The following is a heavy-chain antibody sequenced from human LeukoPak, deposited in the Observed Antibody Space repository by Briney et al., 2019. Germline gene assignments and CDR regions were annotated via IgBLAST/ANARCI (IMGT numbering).Heavy chain of an antibody. J-gene: IGHJ5*02. D-gene: IGHD5-18*01. V-gene: IGHV4-34*01. CDR1: GGSFSGYY. CDR2: INHSGST. Sequence: PSETLSLTCAVYGGSFSGYYWSWIRQPPGKGLEWIGEINHSGSTNYNPSLKSRVTISVDTSKNQFSLKLSSVTAADTAVYYCARGDDTENWFDPWGQGTLVTVFS. CDR3: ARGDDTENWFDP.